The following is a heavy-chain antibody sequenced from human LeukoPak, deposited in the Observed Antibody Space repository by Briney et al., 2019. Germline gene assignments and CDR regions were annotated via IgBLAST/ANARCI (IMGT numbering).Heavy chain of an antibody. CDR2: IYYSGST. D-gene: IGHD4/OR15-4a*01. V-gene: IGHV4-39*01. Sequence: PSETLSLTCTVSGGSISSSSYYWGWIRQPPGKGLEWIGSIYYSGSTYYNPSLKSRVTISVDTSKNQFSLKLSSVTAADTAVYYCARAVRPNYYYYYYMDVWGKGTTVTISS. CDR1: GGSISSSSYY. J-gene: IGHJ6*03. CDR3: ARAVRPNYYYYYYMDV.